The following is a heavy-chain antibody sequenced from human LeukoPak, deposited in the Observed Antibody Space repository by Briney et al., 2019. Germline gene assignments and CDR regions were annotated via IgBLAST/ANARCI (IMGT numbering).Heavy chain of an antibody. CDR3: ARVLYSSGWYYWFDP. CDR2: INPNSGGT. Sequence: ASVKVSCKASGYTFTGFYIHWVRQAPGQGLDWMGWINPNSGGTNYAQNFQGRVTMTMGTSISTAYMELSRLRSDDTAVYYCARVLYSSGWYYWFDPWGQGTLVTVSS. CDR1: GYTFTGFY. V-gene: IGHV1-2*02. D-gene: IGHD6-19*01. J-gene: IGHJ5*02.